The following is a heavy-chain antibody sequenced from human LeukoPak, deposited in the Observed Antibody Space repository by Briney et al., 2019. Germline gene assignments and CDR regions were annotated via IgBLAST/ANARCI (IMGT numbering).Heavy chain of an antibody. CDR3: ARDTNYYDTSGYYSGSDFDY. D-gene: IGHD3-22*01. CDR2: ITSTSYI. V-gene: IGHV3-21*01. Sequence: GGSLRLSCAASGFTFSTYTMNWVRQAPGKGPEWVSSITSTSYIYYSDSVKGRFTISRDDAKKSLFLQMSSLRAEDTAVYYCARDTNYYDTSGYYSGSDFDYWGQGTLVTVSS. CDR1: GFTFSTYT. J-gene: IGHJ4*02.